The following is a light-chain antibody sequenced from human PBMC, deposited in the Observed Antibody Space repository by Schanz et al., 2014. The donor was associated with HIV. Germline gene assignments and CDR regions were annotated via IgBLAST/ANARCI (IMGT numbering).Light chain of an antibody. CDR2: TNT. CDR1: SSNIGAGYD. Sequence: QSVLTQPPSVSGAPGQGVTISWTGSSSNIGAGYDVHWYQVFPDRAPQLLIYTNTNRPSGVPDRFSASKSGTSASLAITGLQAEDEADYYCQSYDTHLGAVMFGGGTKLTVL. CDR3: QSYDTHLGAVM. J-gene: IGLJ3*02. V-gene: IGLV1-40*01.